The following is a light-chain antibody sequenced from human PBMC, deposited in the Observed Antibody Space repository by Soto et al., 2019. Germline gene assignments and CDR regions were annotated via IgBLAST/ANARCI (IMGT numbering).Light chain of an antibody. CDR2: EVS. Sequence: QSALTQPASVSGSPGQSITISCTGTSSDVGSYNYVSWYQQHPGKAPKLIIYEVSNRPSGVSNRFSGSKSGNTACLTISGLQAEDEADYYCSSYTSSSTLVFGGGTKLTVL. CDR1: SSDVGSYNY. CDR3: SSYTSSSTLV. V-gene: IGLV2-14*01. J-gene: IGLJ2*01.